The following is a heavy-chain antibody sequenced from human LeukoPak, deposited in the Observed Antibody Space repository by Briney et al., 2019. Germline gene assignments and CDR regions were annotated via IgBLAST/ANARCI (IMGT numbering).Heavy chain of an antibody. D-gene: IGHD3-3*01. CDR2: ISGSGGST. CDR1: GFTFSSYA. Sequence: GGSLRLSCAASGFTFSSYAMSWVRQAPGKGLEWVSAISGSGGSTYYADSVKGRFTISRDNSKNTLYLQTNSLRAEDTAVYYCAKVASKGTIFGVVTFDYWGQGTLVTVSS. V-gene: IGHV3-23*01. CDR3: AKVASKGTIFGVVTFDY. J-gene: IGHJ4*02.